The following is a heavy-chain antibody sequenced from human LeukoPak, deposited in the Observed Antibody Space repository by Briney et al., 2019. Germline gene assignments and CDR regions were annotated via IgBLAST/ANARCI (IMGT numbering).Heavy chain of an antibody. CDR2: IHHSGGI. CDR3: ARKDYGVDY. D-gene: IGHD4-17*01. J-gene: IGHJ4*02. V-gene: IGHV4-4*02. CDR1: GDSISSDIW. Sequence: SGTLSLTCAVSGDSISSDIWWNWVRQPPGKGLEWIGEIHHSGGINYNPSLKSRVTISLDKSKNQFSLELSSVTAADTAVYYCARKDYGVDYWGQGTLVTVSS.